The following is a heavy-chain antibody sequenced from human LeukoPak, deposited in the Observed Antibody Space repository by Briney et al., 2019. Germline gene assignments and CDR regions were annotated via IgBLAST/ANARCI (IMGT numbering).Heavy chain of an antibody. V-gene: IGHV3-23*01. Sequence: GGSLRLSCAASGFTFRSYDINWVRQAPGKGLEWVSSITGNGASTNFADSVRGRFTISGDNSKNTAYLQMNSLRAEDTAVYYCAGSGSHVYWGQGTLVTVSS. CDR1: GFTFRSYD. D-gene: IGHD1-26*01. J-gene: IGHJ4*02. CDR3: AGSGSHVY. CDR2: ITGNGAST.